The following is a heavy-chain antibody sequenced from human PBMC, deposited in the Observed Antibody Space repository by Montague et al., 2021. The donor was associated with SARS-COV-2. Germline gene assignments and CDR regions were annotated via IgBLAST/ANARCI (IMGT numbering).Heavy chain of an antibody. CDR1: GFTFSSYG. CDR3: ARQGHFGWSYYFDS. V-gene: IGHV3-30*03. Sequence: SLRLSCAASGFTFSSYGMAWVRQAAGRGLEWVSFISYDGSNKHYTDSVKGRFTISRDNSKDTLSLQMNNLRAEDTAIYFCARQGHFGWSYYFDSWGQGALVDVSS. CDR2: ISYDGSNK. J-gene: IGHJ4*02. D-gene: IGHD3-9*01.